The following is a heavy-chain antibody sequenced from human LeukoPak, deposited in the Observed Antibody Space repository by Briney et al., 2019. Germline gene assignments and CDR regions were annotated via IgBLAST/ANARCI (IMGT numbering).Heavy chain of an antibody. Sequence: SETLSLTCTVSGGSISSYYWSWIRQPPGKGLEWIGYIYYSGSTNYNPSLKSRVTISVDTSKNQFSLKLSSVTAADTAVYYCARAPAEQWLAHPDAFDIWGQGTMVTVS. V-gene: IGHV4-59*01. D-gene: IGHD6-19*01. CDR2: IYYSGST. CDR1: GGSISSYY. J-gene: IGHJ3*02. CDR3: ARAPAEQWLAHPDAFDI.